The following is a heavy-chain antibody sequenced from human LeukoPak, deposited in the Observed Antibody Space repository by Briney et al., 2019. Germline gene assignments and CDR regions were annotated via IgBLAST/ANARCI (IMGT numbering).Heavy chain of an antibody. D-gene: IGHD6-13*01. J-gene: IGHJ6*03. CDR2: INPNSGGT. CDR3: AREIGIAAAAGYYYYMDV. CDR1: GYTFTGYY. Sequence: ASVKVSRKASGYTFTGYYMHWVRQAPGQGLEWMGWINPNSGGTNYAQKFQGRVTMTRDTSISTAYMELSRLRSDDTAVYYCAREIGIAAAAGYYYYMDVWGKGTTVTVSS. V-gene: IGHV1-2*02.